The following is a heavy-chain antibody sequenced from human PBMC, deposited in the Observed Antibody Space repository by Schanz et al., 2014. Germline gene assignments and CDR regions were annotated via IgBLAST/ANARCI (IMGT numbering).Heavy chain of an antibody. CDR3: ARAKRFGDMDV. V-gene: IGHV1-3*01. CDR2: INVGNGNM. D-gene: IGHD3-10*01. CDR1: GYTFTSYS. Sequence: QVQLLQSGAEVKKPGASVRVSCKASGYTFTSYSIHWVRQAPGQGLEWMGWINVGNGNMKYSQKFQGRVTITRDTLASTAYMEVSSLRSEDTAVYYCARAKRFGDMDVWGQGTTVTVSS. J-gene: IGHJ6*02.